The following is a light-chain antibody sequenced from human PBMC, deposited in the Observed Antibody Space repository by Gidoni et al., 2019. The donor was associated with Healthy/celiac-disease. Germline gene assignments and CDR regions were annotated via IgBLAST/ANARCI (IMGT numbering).Light chain of an antibody. CDR1: SSDVGGYNY. CDR3: CSYAGSYTLV. Sequence: QSALPQPPSVPGSPGRSVTISCTGTSSDVGGYNYVSWYQQHPGKAPKLMIYDVSKRPSGVPDRFSGSKSGNTASLTISGLQAEDEADYYCCSYAGSYTLVFGGGTKLTVL. V-gene: IGLV2-11*01. CDR2: DVS. J-gene: IGLJ2*01.